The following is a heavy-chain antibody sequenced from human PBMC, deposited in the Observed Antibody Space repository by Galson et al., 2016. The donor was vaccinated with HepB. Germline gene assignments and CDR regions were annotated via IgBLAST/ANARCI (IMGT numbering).Heavy chain of an antibody. J-gene: IGHJ4*02. Sequence: SLRLSCAASGFTFRSYWMHWVRQAPGKGLVWVSRINSDGSTTSFADSVKGRFTISGDNAKNTLYLQMNSLRAEDTAVYYCARDYWTGTSYNDYWGQGTLVTVSS. V-gene: IGHV3-74*01. CDR2: INSDGSTT. CDR1: GFTFRSYW. D-gene: IGHD1-1*01. CDR3: ARDYWTGTSYNDY.